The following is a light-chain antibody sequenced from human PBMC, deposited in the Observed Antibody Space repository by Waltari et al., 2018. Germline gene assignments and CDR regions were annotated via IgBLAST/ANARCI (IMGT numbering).Light chain of an antibody. CDR3: QQYGSSRWT. J-gene: IGKJ1*01. V-gene: IGKV3-20*01. Sequence: EIVLTQSPGTLSLSPGERATLSCRASQSVSSSYLAWYQQKPGQAPRLRIYGASSRATGIPDRCSGSGSGTDFTLTISRLEPEDFAVYYCQQYGSSRWTFGQGTKVEIK. CDR1: QSVSSSY. CDR2: GAS.